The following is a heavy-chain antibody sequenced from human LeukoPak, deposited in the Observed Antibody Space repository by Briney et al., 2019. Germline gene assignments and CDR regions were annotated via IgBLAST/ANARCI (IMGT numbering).Heavy chain of an antibody. CDR2: INHSGST. CDR1: GGSFSGYY. V-gene: IGHV4-34*01. J-gene: IGHJ4*02. Sequence: SETLSLTCAVYGGSFSGYYWSWIRQPPGKGLEWIGEINHSGSTNYNPSLKSRVIISVDTSKNQFSLKLSSVTAADTAVYYCARGRDIVVVPAADVDTAMVYYFDYWGQGTLVTVSS. CDR3: ARGRDIVVVPAADVDTAMVYYFDY. D-gene: IGHD2-2*01.